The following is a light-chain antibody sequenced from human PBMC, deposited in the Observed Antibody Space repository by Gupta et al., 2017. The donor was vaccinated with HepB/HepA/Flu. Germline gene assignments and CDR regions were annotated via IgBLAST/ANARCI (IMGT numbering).Light chain of an antibody. CDR2: EVS. CDR3: CSFAGSAAYV. Sequence: QSALPQPASVSGPPGQSITISCTGTSSDVGSHNLVSWYQQHPGEAPKVMIYEVSKRPSGVSTRFSGSKSGNTASLTISGLQTEDEADYYCCSFAGSAAYVFGTGTRVTVL. CDR1: SSDVGSHNL. V-gene: IGLV2-23*02. J-gene: IGLJ1*01.